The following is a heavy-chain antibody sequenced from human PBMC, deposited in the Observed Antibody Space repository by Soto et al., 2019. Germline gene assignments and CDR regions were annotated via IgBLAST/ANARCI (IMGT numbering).Heavy chain of an antibody. D-gene: IGHD3-22*01. CDR1: GGSISGYY. V-gene: IGHV4-59*01. CDR3: AREHSSGYKCFDY. CDR2: IYYSGST. Sequence: SETLALTCTVSGGSISGYYWSWIRQTPGKGLEWIGYIYYSGSTSYNPSLKSRLTISVDTSKNQFSLRLTSVTAADTAVYYCAREHSSGYKCFDYWGQRTLVTVYS. J-gene: IGHJ4*02.